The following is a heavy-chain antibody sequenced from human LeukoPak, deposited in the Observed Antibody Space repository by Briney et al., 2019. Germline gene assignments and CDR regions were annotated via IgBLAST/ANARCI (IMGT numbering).Heavy chain of an antibody. CDR2: IYYSGST. V-gene: IGHV4-59*01. J-gene: IGHJ5*02. Sequence: SETLSLTCAVYGGSFSGYYWSWIRQPPGKGLEWIGYIYYSGSTNYNPSLKSRVTISVDTSKNQFSLKLSSVTAADTAVYYCARHSSGWYWFDPWGQGTLVTVSS. CDR3: ARHSSGWYWFDP. CDR1: GGSFSGYY. D-gene: IGHD6-19*01.